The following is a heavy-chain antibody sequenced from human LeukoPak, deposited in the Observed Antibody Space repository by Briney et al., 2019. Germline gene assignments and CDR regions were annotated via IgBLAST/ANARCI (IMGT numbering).Heavy chain of an antibody. CDR3: AREGPTSYDDYNGMDV. V-gene: IGHV3-30-3*01. CDR2: ISYDGSNK. Sequence: GRSLRLSCAASGXTFSSYAMHWVRQAPGKGLEWVAVISYDGSNKYYADSKKGRFTISRDNSKNTLYLQMNSLRAEDTAVYYCAREGPTSYDDYNGMDVWGQGTTVTVSS. J-gene: IGHJ6*02. CDR1: GXTFSSYA. D-gene: IGHD5-12*01.